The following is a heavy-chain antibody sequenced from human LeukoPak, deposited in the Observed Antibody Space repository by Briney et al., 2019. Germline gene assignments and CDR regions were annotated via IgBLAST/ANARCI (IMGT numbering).Heavy chain of an antibody. CDR1: GFTFSSYS. CDR3: ARDGPYYDFWSGYYSLDY. Sequence: GGSLRLSCAASGFTFSSYSINWVRQAPGKGLEWVSYISSSSSTIYYADSVKGRLTISRDNAKNSLYLQMNSLRAEDTAVYYCARDGPYYDFWSGYYSLDYWGQGTLVTVSS. J-gene: IGHJ4*02. D-gene: IGHD3-3*01. V-gene: IGHV3-48*01. CDR2: ISSSSSTI.